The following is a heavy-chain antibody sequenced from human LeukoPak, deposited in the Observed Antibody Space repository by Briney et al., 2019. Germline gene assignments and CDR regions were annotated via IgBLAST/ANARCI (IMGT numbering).Heavy chain of an antibody. D-gene: IGHD1-26*01. CDR2: IIPIFGTA. V-gene: IGHV1-69*06. J-gene: IGHJ4*02. CDR1: GGTFSSYA. Sequence: GASVKVSCKASGGTFSSYAISWVRQAPGQGLEWMGGIIPIFGTANYAQKFQGRVTITADKSTSTAYMELSSLRSEDTAVYYCARDRGTWAVGATTFDYWGQGTLVTVSS. CDR3: ARDRGTWAVGATTFDY.